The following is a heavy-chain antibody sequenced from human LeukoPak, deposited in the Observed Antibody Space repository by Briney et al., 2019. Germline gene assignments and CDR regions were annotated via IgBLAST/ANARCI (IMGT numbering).Heavy chain of an antibody. D-gene: IGHD6-13*01. CDR3: AKGAAAGRIRTASFDY. Sequence: GGSLRLSCAASGFTFSSYGMSWVRQAPGKGLEWVSAISGSGGSTYYADSVKGRFTISRDNSKNTLYLQMNSLRAEDTAVYYCAKGAAAGRIRTASFDYWGQGTLVTVSS. CDR1: GFTFSSYG. CDR2: ISGSGGST. V-gene: IGHV3-23*01. J-gene: IGHJ4*02.